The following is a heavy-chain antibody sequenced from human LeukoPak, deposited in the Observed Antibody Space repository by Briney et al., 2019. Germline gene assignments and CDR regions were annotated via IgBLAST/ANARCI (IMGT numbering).Heavy chain of an antibody. J-gene: IGHJ4*02. CDR2: IYSGGST. CDR3: ARPAVSGWSLDY. V-gene: IGHV3-53*01. CDR1: GFTVSSNY. Sequence: PGGSLRLSCAASGFTVSSNYMSWVRQAPGKGLEWVSVIYSGGSTYYADSVKGRFTISRDNSKNTLYLQMNSLRAEDTAVHYCARPAVSGWSLDYWGQGTLVTVSS. D-gene: IGHD6-19*01.